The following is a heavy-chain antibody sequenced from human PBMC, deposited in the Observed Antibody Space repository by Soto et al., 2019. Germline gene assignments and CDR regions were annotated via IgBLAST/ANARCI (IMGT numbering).Heavy chain of an antibody. J-gene: IGHJ4*02. CDR1: GFSFNTFD. D-gene: IGHD5-12*01. CDR2: ILGRDDTT. V-gene: IGHV3-23*01. CDR3: TKGAWLDY. Sequence: EVQVLESGGDLVEPGGSLRLSCAASGFSFNTFDMSWVRQAPGKGLEWVSVILGRDDTTYYADSVMGRFTISRDTFKNTLHLQMNSLRVEDTGLYFCTKGAWLDYWGQGTLVTVSS.